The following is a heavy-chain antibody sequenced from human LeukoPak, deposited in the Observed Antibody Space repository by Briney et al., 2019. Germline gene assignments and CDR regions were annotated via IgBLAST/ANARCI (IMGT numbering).Heavy chain of an antibody. D-gene: IGHD1-14*01. Sequence: SETLSLTCTVSSGSISPYYWSWIRQPPGKGLEWIGYIYHSGSTYYNPSLKSRVTISVDTSKNQFSLKLSSMTAADTAVYYCARAVLYYYYGMDVWGQGTTVTVSS. V-gene: IGHV4-59*06. CDR3: ARAVLYYYYGMDV. CDR1: SGSISPYY. CDR2: IYHSGST. J-gene: IGHJ6*02.